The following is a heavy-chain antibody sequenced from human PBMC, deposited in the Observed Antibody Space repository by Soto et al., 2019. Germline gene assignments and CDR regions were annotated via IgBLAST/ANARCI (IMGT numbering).Heavy chain of an antibody. CDR3: AREWYSSGWYRPYGMDV. V-gene: IGHV1-2*02. CDR2: INPNSGGT. Sequence: QVQLVQSGAEVKKPGASVKVSCKASGYTFTGYYMHWVRQAPGQGLEWMGWINPNSGGTNYAQKFQGRVTMTRDTYISTAYMELSRLRSDDTAVYYCAREWYSSGWYRPYGMDVWGQGTTVTVSS. J-gene: IGHJ6*02. CDR1: GYTFTGYY. D-gene: IGHD6-19*01.